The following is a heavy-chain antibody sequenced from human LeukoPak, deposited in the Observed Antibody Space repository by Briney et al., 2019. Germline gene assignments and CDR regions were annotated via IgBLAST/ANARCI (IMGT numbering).Heavy chain of an antibody. V-gene: IGHV4-59*01. J-gene: IGHJ5*02. D-gene: IGHD6-13*01. Sequence: PSETLSLTCTVSGGSLSSYYWSWIRQPPGKGLEWIGYIYYSGSTNYNPSLKSRVTISVDTSKNQFSLKLSSVTAAATAVYYCARDPAGLNRFDPWGQGTLVTVSS. CDR2: IYYSGST. CDR3: ARDPAGLNRFDP. CDR1: GGSLSSYY.